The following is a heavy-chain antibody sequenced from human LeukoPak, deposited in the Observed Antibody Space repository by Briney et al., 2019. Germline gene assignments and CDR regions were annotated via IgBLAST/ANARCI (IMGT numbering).Heavy chain of an antibody. Sequence: PETLSLTCTVSGGSISSSSYYWGWIRQPPGKGLEWIASTYHSGSTYYNPSLKSRFTISVDTSKNQFSLELSSVTAADTAVYYCARQGTVTTYYYYYDGMDVWGQGTTVTVS. CDR1: GGSISSSSYY. V-gene: IGHV4-39*01. CDR2: TYHSGST. J-gene: IGHJ6*02. CDR3: ARQGTVTTYYYYYDGMDV. D-gene: IGHD4-17*01.